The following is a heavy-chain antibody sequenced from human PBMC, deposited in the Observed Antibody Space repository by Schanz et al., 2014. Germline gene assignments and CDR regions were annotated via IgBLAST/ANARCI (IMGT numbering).Heavy chain of an antibody. CDR2: IRDNGSVK. D-gene: IGHD3-22*01. Sequence: QVQLVESGGGVVQPGGSLTLSCAASKFTFSGYGMHWVRQAPGKGLDWVAFIRDNGSVKNYLDSVKGRFTISRDNSKNTLYLQMNSLRAEDTAVYYCAREGQYYYDSTDYFDYWGQGTLVTVSS. J-gene: IGHJ4*02. CDR3: AREGQYYYDSTDYFDY. V-gene: IGHV3-30*02. CDR1: KFTFSGYG.